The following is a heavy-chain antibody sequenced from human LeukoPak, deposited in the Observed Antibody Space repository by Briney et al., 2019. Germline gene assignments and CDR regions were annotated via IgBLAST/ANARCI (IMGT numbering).Heavy chain of an antibody. D-gene: IGHD6-13*01. CDR1: GGSISSYY. J-gene: IGHJ4*02. CDR3: ARVFSSWYNSFDY. CDR2: IYYSGST. Sequence: PSETLSLTCTVSGGSISSYYWSWIRQPPGKGLEWIGYIYYSGSTNYNPSLKSRVTISVDTSKNQFSLKLGSVTAADTAVYYCARVFSSWYNSFDYWGQGTLVTVSS. V-gene: IGHV4-59*01.